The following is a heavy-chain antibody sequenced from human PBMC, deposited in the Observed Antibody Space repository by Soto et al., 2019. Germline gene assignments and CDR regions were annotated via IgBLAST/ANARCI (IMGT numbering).Heavy chain of an antibody. CDR1: GYIFTGYY. CDR3: ARGRYCISTSCLSPYYYGMDV. D-gene: IGHD2-2*01. J-gene: IGHJ6*02. CDR2: INPNSGGT. V-gene: IGHV1-2*04. Sequence: ASVKVSCKASGYIFTGYYMHWVRQAPGQGLEWMGWINPNSGGTNYAQKFQGWVTMTRDTSISTAYMELSRLRSDDTAVYYCARGRYCISTSCLSPYYYGMDVWGQGTTVTVSS.